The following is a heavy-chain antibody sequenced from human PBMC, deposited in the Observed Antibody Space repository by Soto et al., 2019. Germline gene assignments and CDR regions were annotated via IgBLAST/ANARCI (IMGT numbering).Heavy chain of an antibody. CDR3: AKVCRTTSCYDSV. Sequence: GGSLRLSCAASGFTFSSYWMHWVRQAPGKGPVWVSRINSDGNDVNYAASVRGRFTISRDNAKNTLYLQMNSLRSDDTAVYYCAKVCRTTSCYDSVRGQGTTVTVSS. CDR1: GFTFSSYW. D-gene: IGHD2-2*01. V-gene: IGHV3-74*01. J-gene: IGHJ6*02. CDR2: INSDGNDV.